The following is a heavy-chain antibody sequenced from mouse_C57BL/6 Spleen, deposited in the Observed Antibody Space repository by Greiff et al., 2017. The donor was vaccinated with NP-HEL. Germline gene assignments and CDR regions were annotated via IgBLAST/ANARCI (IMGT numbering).Heavy chain of an antibody. CDR1: GYTFTSYW. Sequence: VQLQQPGAELVKPGASVKLSCKASGYTFTSYWMHWVKQRPGQGLEWIGMIHPNSGSTNYNEKFKSKATLTVDKSSSTAYMQLSSLTSEDSAVYYCARSGTVVANYYAMDYWGQGTSVTVSS. V-gene: IGHV1-64*01. D-gene: IGHD1-1*01. CDR2: IHPNSGST. CDR3: ARSGTVVANYYAMDY. J-gene: IGHJ4*01.